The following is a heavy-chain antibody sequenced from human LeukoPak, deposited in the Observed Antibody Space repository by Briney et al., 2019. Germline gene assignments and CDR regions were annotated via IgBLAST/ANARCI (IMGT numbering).Heavy chain of an antibody. Sequence: RPSETLSLTCAVYGGSFSGYYWSWIRQPPGKGLEWIGEINHSGSTNYNPSLKSRVTISVDTSKNQFSLKLSSVTAADTAVYYCARVASSSAGGVDYWGQGTLVAVSS. CDR3: ARVASSSAGGVDY. D-gene: IGHD6-6*01. CDR2: INHSGST. J-gene: IGHJ4*02. CDR1: GGSFSGYY. V-gene: IGHV4-34*01.